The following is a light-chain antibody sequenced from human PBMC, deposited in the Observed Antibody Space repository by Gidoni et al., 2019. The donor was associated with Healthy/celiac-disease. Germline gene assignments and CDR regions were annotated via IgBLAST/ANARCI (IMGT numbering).Light chain of an antibody. V-gene: IGKV4-1*01. CDR1: QRLLSTSNNKNF. CDR3: QQYYNAPIT. Sequence: DIVMTQSPDSLPVSLGERASITCRSSQRLLSTSNNKNFLAWYRQKAGQPPKLLIYWASTRESGVPDRFSGSGSGTHFTLTISSLQAEDVAVYYCQQYYNAPITFGGGTKVEIK. J-gene: IGKJ4*01. CDR2: WAS.